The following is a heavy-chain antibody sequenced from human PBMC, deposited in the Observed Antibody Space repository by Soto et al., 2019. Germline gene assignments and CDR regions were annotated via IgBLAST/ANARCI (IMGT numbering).Heavy chain of an antibody. CDR2: IYYSGST. J-gene: IGHJ6*02. V-gene: IGHV4-39*07. Sequence: SETLSLTCTVSGGSISSSSYYWGWIRQPPGKGLEWIGSIYYSGSTNYNPSLKSRVTISVDTSKTQFSLKLSSVTAADTAVYYCARGFPMTTVTKGYYYYVMDFWGQGTTVTVSS. CDR3: ARGFPMTTVTKGYYYYVMDF. D-gene: IGHD4-4*01. CDR1: GGSISSSSYY.